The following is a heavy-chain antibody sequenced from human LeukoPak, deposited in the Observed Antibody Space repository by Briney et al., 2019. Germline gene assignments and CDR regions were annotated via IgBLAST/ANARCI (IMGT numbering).Heavy chain of an antibody. CDR1: GFTFSSYS. CDR2: ISSSSSYI. Sequence: GGSLRLTCADSGFTFSSYSMNWVRQAPGKGLEWVSSISSSSSYIYYADSVKGRFTISRDNAKNSLYLQMNSLRAEDTAVYYCARGSSSGWSRGDYWGQGTLVTVSS. V-gene: IGHV3-21*01. CDR3: ARGSSSGWSRGDY. D-gene: IGHD6-19*01. J-gene: IGHJ4*02.